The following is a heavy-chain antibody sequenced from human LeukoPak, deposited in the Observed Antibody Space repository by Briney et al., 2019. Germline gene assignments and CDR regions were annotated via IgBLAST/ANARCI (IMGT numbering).Heavy chain of an antibody. CDR1: GGAFSSYA. Sequence: ASVKVSCKASGGAFSSYAISWVRQAPGQGLEWMGGIIPIFGTANYAQKFQGRVTITADESTSTAYMELSSLRSEDTAVYYCARDSTGYYAFDCWGQGTLVTVSS. CDR3: ARDSTGYYAFDC. J-gene: IGHJ4*02. CDR2: IIPIFGTA. V-gene: IGHV1-69*13. D-gene: IGHD3-22*01.